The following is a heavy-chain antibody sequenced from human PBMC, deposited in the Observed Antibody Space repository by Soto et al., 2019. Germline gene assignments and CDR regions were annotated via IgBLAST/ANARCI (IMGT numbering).Heavy chain of an antibody. CDR3: ARMKVDSYQFYYAMDV. CDR2: IYWHDDK. V-gene: IGHV2-5*01. J-gene: IGHJ6*02. CDR1: GFSLSTTGVG. D-gene: IGHD3-9*01. Sequence: SGPTLVNPTQTLTLTCTFSGFSLSTTGVGVGWIRQPPGKALEWLALIYWHDDKRYSPSLKSRLTITKDASKNQVVLTMTNVDPVDTATYYCARMKVDSYQFYYAMDVWGQGTTVTVSS.